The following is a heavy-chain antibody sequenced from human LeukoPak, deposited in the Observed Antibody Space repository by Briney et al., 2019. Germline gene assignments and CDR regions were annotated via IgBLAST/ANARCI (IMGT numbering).Heavy chain of an antibody. CDR2: ISYDGSNK. J-gene: IGHJ4*02. D-gene: IGHD3-10*01. V-gene: IGHV3-30-3*01. Sequence: TGGSLRLSCAASGFTFSSYAMHWVRQAPGKGLEWVAVISYDGSNKYYADSVKGRFTISRDNSKNTLYLQMNSLRAEDTAVYYCARDVDYYGSGSPMYYFDYWGQGTVVTVSS. CDR3: ARDVDYYGSGSPMYYFDY. CDR1: GFTFSSYA.